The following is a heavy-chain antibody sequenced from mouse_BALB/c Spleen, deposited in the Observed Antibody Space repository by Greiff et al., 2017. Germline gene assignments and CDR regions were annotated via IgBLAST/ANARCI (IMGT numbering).Heavy chain of an antibody. D-gene: IGHD1-1*01. J-gene: IGHJ4*01. CDR2: INSNGGST. Sequence: EVQGVESGGGLVKPGGSLKLSCAASGFTFSSYYMSWVRQTPEKRLELVAAINSNGGSTYYPDTVKGRFTISRDNAKNTLYLQMSSLKSEDTALYDSARYYGHYYAMDYWGQGTSVTVSA. V-gene: IGHV5-6-2*01. CDR1: GFTFSSYY. CDR3: ARYYGHYYAMDY.